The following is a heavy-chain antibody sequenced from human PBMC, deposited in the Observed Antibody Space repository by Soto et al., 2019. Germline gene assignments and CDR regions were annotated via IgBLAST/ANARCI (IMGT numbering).Heavy chain of an antibody. V-gene: IGHV3-33*01. CDR2: IWHDGNNK. CDR3: ASDIVGASESYGLDV. Sequence: GGSLRLSCAASGFTFSNYGMHWVRQAPGKGLEWVAIIWHDGNNKYYADSLRGRFIISRDNSKNRLYLQMNRLRAEDTAVYYCASDIVGASESYGLDVWGQGSPVTVSS. D-gene: IGHD1-26*01. CDR1: GFTFSNYG. J-gene: IGHJ6*02.